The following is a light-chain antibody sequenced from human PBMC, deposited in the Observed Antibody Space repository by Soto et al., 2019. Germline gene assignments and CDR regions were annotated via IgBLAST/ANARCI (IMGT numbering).Light chain of an antibody. CDR2: EVN. V-gene: IGLV2-14*01. Sequence: QSALTQPASVSGSPGQSITISCTGSSSDIEDYKYVSWYQQHPGKAPKLMLYEVNLRPSGVPNRFSGSKSANSASLTISGLQAEDEADYHCSAYTSTGTHVFGPGTKLTVL. CDR3: SAYTSTGTHV. CDR1: SSDIEDYKY. J-gene: IGLJ1*01.